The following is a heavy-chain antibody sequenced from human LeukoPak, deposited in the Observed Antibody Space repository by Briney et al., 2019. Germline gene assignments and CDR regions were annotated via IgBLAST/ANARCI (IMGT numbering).Heavy chain of an antibody. V-gene: IGHV3-33*01. Sequence: GRSLRLSCAASGFTFSSYGMHWVRQAPGKGLEWVAVIWYDGSNKYYADSVKGRFTISRDNSKNTLYLQMNSLRAEDTAVYYCARGCRPYYYDSSAGIDAFDIWGQGTMVTVSS. CDR3: ARGCRPYYYDSSAGIDAFDI. D-gene: IGHD3-22*01. J-gene: IGHJ3*02. CDR2: IWYDGSNK. CDR1: GFTFSSYG.